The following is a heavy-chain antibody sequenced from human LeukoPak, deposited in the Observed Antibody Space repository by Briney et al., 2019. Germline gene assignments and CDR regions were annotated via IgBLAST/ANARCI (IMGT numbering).Heavy chain of an antibody. V-gene: IGHV3-7*03. Sequence: GGSLRLSCAASGFTFRNYWMSWVRQAPGKGLEWVANIKQDGSDKDYVDSVKGRFTISRDNSKNTLYLQMNSLRAEDTAVYYCAKDREDSSGYPNPHDYWGQGTLVTVSS. CDR3: AKDREDSSGYPNPHDY. J-gene: IGHJ4*02. CDR2: IKQDGSDK. D-gene: IGHD3-22*01. CDR1: GFTFRNYW.